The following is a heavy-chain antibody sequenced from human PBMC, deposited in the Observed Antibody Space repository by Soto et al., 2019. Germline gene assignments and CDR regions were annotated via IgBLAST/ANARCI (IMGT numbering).Heavy chain of an antibody. Sequence: KPSETLSLTCTVSGGSISSGGYYWSWIRQHPGKGLEWIGYIYYSGSTYYNPSLKSRVTISVDMSKNQFSLKLSSVTAADTAVYYCARTPLSSSGYYYAHDAFDIWGQGTMVTVSS. D-gene: IGHD3-22*01. CDR2: IYYSGST. J-gene: IGHJ3*02. V-gene: IGHV4-31*03. CDR1: GGSISSGGYY. CDR3: ARTPLSSSGYYYAHDAFDI.